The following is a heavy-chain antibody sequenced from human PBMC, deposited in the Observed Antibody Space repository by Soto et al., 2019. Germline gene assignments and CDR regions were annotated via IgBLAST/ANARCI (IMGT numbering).Heavy chain of an antibody. Sequence: GGSLRLSCAASGSIFSDYYMSWIRQAPGKGLEWLAYISRDGNDIFYADSVDGRFTISRDNAKNSLFLQMDDLRVEDTGMYFLGRRVEISLYIKRLNHWREGILVTASS. D-gene: IGHD3-16*01. CDR3: GRRVEISLYIKRLNH. J-gene: IGHJ5*02. CDR2: ISRDGNDI. CDR1: GSIFSDYY. V-gene: IGHV3-11*01.